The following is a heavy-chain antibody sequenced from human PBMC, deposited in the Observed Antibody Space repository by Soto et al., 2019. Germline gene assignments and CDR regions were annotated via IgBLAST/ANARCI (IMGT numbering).Heavy chain of an antibody. CDR2: IYHSGST. Sequence: PSETLSLTGAVSGYSISSSNWWSWVRQPPGKGLEWIGEIYHSGSTNYNPSLKSRVTISVDKSKNQFSLNLNSVTAADTAVYYCASHSGRYFRDSWRQGTLVTVSS. J-gene: IGHJ5*01. V-gene: IGHV4-4*02. CDR1: GYSISSSNW. D-gene: IGHD1-26*01. CDR3: ASHSGRYFRDS.